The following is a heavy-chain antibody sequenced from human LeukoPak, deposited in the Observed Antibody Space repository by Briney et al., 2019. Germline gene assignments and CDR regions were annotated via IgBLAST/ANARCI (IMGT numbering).Heavy chain of an antibody. CDR1: GFTFSSYW. CDR3: VRGDDGNVFYHNYYMDV. J-gene: IGHJ6*03. CDR2: INSDGSNT. Sequence: GGSLRLSCAASGFTFSSYWMHWVRQAPGKGLVWVSYINSDGSNTNYADSVKGRFTISRDNAKNTLSLQMNSLRADDTAVYYCVRGDDGNVFYHNYYMDVWGKGTTVTISS. V-gene: IGHV3-74*01. D-gene: IGHD1-14*01.